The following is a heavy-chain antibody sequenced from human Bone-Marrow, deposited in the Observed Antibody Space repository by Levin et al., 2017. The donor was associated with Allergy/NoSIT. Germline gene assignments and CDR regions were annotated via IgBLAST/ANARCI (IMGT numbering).Heavy chain of an antibody. CDR2: ISYDGSNK. J-gene: IGHJ4*02. Sequence: HPGESLKISCAASGFTFSSYAMHWVRQAPGKGLEWVAVISYDGSNKYYADSVKGRFTISRDNSKNTLYLQMNSLRAEDTAVYYCARDWSTTVFAGEGPDYWGQGTLVTVSS. D-gene: IGHD4-17*01. CDR3: ARDWSTTVFAGEGPDY. CDR1: GFTFSSYA. V-gene: IGHV3-30-3*01.